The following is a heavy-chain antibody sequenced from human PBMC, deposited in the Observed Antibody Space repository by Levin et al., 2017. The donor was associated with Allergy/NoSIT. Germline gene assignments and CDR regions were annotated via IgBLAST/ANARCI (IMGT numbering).Heavy chain of an antibody. CDR3: ARGGEEYSGYDDAFDI. CDR1: GGSISSGGYS. J-gene: IGHJ3*02. V-gene: IGHV4-30-2*01. Sequence: SETLSLTCAVSGGSISSGGYSWSWIRQPPGKGLEWIGYIYHSGSTYYNPSLKSRVTISVDRSKNQFSLKLSSVTAADTAVYYCARGGEEYSGYDDAFDIWGQGTMVTVSS. D-gene: IGHD5-12*01. CDR2: IYHSGST.